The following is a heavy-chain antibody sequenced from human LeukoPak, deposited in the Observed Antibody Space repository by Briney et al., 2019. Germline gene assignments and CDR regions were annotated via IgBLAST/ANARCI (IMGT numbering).Heavy chain of an antibody. CDR2: IKQDGSEK. CDR3: AKDRGTVFLNYFDP. CDR1: GFTFSSYW. Sequence: GGSLRLSCAASGFTFSSYWMSWVRQAPGKGLEWVANIKQDGSEKYYVDSVKGRFTISRDNSKNTLYLEMNSLRAEDTAVYYCAKDRGTVFLNYFDPWGQGTPVTVSS. D-gene: IGHD1-7*01. V-gene: IGHV3-7*03. J-gene: IGHJ5*02.